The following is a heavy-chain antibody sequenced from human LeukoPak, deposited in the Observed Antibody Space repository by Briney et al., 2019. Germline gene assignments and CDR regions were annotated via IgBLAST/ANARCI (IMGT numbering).Heavy chain of an antibody. J-gene: IGHJ1*01. D-gene: IGHD3-22*01. CDR2: VYYTGRT. CDR1: GDFIRSSSYY. Sequence: SETLSLTCTVSGDFIRSSSYYWGWIRQHPGTGLEWIGDVYYTGRTYYNPSLKSRVFISIDTSKNYFSLNLNFVTAAYTAVYYCARRRYYDSTGYFEWGRGSLVTVSS. CDR3: ARRRYYDSTGYFE. V-gene: IGHV4-39*02.